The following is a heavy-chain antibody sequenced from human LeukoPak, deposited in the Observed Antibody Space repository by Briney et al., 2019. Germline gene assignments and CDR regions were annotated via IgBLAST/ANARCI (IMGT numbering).Heavy chain of an antibody. D-gene: IGHD1-26*01. CDR1: GFTFSSYS. J-gene: IGHJ3*02. V-gene: IGHV3-48*01. Sequence: GGSLRLSCAASGFTFSSYSMNWVRQAPGKGLEWVSYISSSSSTIYYADSVKGRFTISRDNSKNTLYLQMGSLRAEDMAVYYCARKNSGRHVHGAFDIWGQGTMVTVSS. CDR3: ARKNSGRHVHGAFDI. CDR2: ISSSSSTI.